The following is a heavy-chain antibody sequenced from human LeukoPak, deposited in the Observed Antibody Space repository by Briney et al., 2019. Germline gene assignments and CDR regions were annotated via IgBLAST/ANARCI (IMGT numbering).Heavy chain of an antibody. D-gene: IGHD6-19*01. CDR2: ISYDGSNK. Sequence: GGSLRLSCAASGFTFSSYAMHWVRQAPGKGLEWVAVISYDGSNKYYADSVKGRSTISRDNSKNTLYLQMNSLRAEDTAVYYCAKGPVYSSGSEHDYWGQGTLVTVSS. J-gene: IGHJ4*02. CDR3: AKGPVYSSGSEHDY. CDR1: GFTFSSYA. V-gene: IGHV3-30-3*01.